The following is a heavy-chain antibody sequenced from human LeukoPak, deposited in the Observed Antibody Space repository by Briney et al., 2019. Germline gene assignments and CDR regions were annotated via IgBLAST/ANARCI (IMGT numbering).Heavy chain of an antibody. Sequence: GASVKVSCKASGYTFTSYDINWVRQATGQGLEWMGWMNPNIGNTGYAQKFQGRVTITRNTSISTTYMELSSLRSEDTAVYYCARVRVVAAAGLLRWFDPWGQGTLVTVSS. D-gene: IGHD6-13*01. CDR2: MNPNIGNT. CDR3: ARVRVVAAAGLLRWFDP. V-gene: IGHV1-8*03. J-gene: IGHJ5*02. CDR1: GYTFTSYD.